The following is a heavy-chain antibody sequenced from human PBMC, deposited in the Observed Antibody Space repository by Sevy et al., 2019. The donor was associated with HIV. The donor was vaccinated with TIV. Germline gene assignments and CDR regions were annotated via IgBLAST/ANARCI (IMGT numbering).Heavy chain of an antibody. V-gene: IGHV3-30-3*01. CDR2: ISYDESNK. CDR1: GFTFSSYD. Sequence: GGSLRLSCAASGFTFSSYDMHWVRQAPGKGLEWVAVISYDESNKYYADSVKGRFTISRDNSKNTVYLQMNSLRAEDTAVYYSASPHYYDSSGYYYGIDYWGQATLVTISS. J-gene: IGHJ4*02. D-gene: IGHD3-22*01. CDR3: ASPHYYDSSGYYYGIDY.